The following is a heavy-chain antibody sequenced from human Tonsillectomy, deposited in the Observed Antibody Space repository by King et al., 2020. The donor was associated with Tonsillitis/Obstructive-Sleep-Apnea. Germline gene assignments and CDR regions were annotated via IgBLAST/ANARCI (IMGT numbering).Heavy chain of an antibody. CDR3: ARQEGRFLENTFDY. J-gene: IGHJ4*02. CDR2: IYPGDSYT. D-gene: IGHD3-3*01. CDR1: GYSFTSYW. V-gene: IGHV5-51*01. Sequence: QLVQSGAEVKKSGESLKISCKGSGYSFTSYWIGWVRQMPGKGLEWRGIIYPGDSYTLYSPSFQGQVTISADKSISTPYLQWSSLKASDTAMYYCARQEGRFLENTFDYWGQGTLVTVSS.